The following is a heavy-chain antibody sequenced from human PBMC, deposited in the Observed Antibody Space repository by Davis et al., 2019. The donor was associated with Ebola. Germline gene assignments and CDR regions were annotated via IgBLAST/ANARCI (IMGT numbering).Heavy chain of an antibody. Sequence: SETLSLTCAVFGGSISSSDWWSWVRQPPGKGLEWIGQIYHSGRANYNPSLKSRVTISVDTSKNQFSLKLSSVTAADTAVYYCARAQGRYSGYVDPWGQGTLVTVSS. CDR1: GGSISSSDW. CDR3: ARAQGRYSGYVDP. D-gene: IGHD5-12*01. J-gene: IGHJ5*02. V-gene: IGHV4-4*02. CDR2: IYHSGRA.